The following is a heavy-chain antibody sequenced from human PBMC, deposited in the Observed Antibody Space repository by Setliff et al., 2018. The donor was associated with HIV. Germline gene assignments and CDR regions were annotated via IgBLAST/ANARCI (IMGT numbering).Heavy chain of an antibody. CDR1: GFTFGDYA. CDR3: AKDHATSSWFTALLDY. D-gene: IGHD6-13*01. CDR2: INWNGGST. V-gene: IGHV3-20*04. J-gene: IGHJ4*02. Sequence: GGSLRLSCTASGFTFGDYAMSWVRQAPGKGLEWVSGINWNGGSTGYADSVKGRFTISRDNSKNTLYLQMNSLRAEDTAVYYCAKDHATSSWFTALLDYWGQGALVTVSS.